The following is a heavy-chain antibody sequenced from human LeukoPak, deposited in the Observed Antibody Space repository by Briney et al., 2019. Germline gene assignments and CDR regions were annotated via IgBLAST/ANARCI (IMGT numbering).Heavy chain of an antibody. J-gene: IGHJ1*01. CDR3: ARGTVVVAASPAEYFQH. D-gene: IGHD2-15*01. CDR1: GGSFSSGSYY. V-gene: IGHV4-61*01. CDR2: IYYSGST. Sequence: PSETLSLTCTVSGGSFSSGSYYWSWIRQPPGKGLEWIGYIYYSGSTNYNPSLKSRVTISVDTSKNQFSLKLSSVTAADTAVYYCARGTVVVAASPAEYFQHWGQGTLVTVSS.